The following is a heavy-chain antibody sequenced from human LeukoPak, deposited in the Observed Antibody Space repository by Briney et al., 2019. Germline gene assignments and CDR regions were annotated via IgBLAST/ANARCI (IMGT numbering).Heavy chain of an antibody. V-gene: IGHV3-48*01. CDR2: ISSSSSTI. CDR1: GFTFSSYS. CDR3: ARDHHRRHYDSQARDTFDI. Sequence: QTGGSLRLSCAASGFTFSSYSMNCVRQAPGKGLEWVSYISSSSSTIYYADSVKGRFTISRDNAKNLLYLQMNSLRADDTAVYYCARDHHRRHYDSQARDTFDIWGQGTMLTVSS. D-gene: IGHD3-22*01. J-gene: IGHJ3*02.